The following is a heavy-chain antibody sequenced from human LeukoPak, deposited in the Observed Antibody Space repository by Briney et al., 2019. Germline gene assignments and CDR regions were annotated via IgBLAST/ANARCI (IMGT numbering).Heavy chain of an antibody. CDR1: GGSFSAYY. J-gene: IGHJ5*02. V-gene: IGHV4-34*01. CDR2: INHSGST. D-gene: IGHD6-19*01. CDR3: ARLLCQHIAVAGIFANWFDP. Sequence: SETLSLTCAVDGGSFSAYYWSWIRQPPGKGLEWIGEINHSGSTNYNPSLKSRVTISVDTSKNQFSLKLSSVTAADTAVYYCARLLCQHIAVAGIFANWFDPWGQGTLVTVSS.